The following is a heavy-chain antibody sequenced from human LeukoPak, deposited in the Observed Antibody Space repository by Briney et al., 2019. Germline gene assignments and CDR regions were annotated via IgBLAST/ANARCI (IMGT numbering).Heavy chain of an antibody. Sequence: SVKVSCKASGGTFSSYAISWVRQAPGQGLEWMGVINPIFGTANYAQKFQGRVTITTDESTSTAYMELSSLRSENTAVYYCASPKTYDFWSGYYMFDYWGQGTLVTVSS. J-gene: IGHJ4*02. CDR3: ASPKTYDFWSGYYMFDY. CDR2: INPIFGTA. V-gene: IGHV1-69*05. CDR1: GGTFSSYA. D-gene: IGHD3-3*01.